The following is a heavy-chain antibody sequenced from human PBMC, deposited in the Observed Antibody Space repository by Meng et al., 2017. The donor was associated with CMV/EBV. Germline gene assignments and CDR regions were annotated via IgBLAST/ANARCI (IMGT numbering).Heavy chain of an antibody. CDR1: GYSFTSYW. Sequence: KVSCKGSGYSFTSYWIGWVRQMPGKGLEWMGIIYPGDSDTRYSPSFQGQVTISADKSISTAYLQWSGLKASDTAMYYCARLNADVAPRYWGQGTLVTVSS. CDR2: IYPGDSDT. V-gene: IGHV5-51*01. J-gene: IGHJ4*02. CDR3: ARLNADVAPRY. D-gene: IGHD2-15*01.